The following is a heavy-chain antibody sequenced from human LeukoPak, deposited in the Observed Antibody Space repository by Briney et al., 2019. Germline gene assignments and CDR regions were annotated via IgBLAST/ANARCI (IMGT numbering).Heavy chain of an antibody. CDR2: IYHSGST. CDR1: GGSISSSNW. D-gene: IGHD1-26*01. Sequence: PSETLSLTCAVSGGSISSSNWWSWVRQPPGKGLEWIGEIYHSGSTNYNPSLKSRVTISVDKSKNQFSLKLSSVTTADTAVYYCARANSGSLSFDYWGQGTLVTVSS. CDR3: ARANSGSLSFDY. J-gene: IGHJ4*02. V-gene: IGHV4-4*02.